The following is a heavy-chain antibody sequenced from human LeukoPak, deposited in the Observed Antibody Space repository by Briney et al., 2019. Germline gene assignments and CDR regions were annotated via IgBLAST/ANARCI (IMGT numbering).Heavy chain of an antibody. V-gene: IGHV3-64*05. CDR2: ISTHGGST. Sequence: QTGGSLRLSCAASGFTFSTYAMSWVRQAPGKGLEYVSGISTHGGSTYYADSVRGRFTFSRDNSKNTLYVQMSSLRADDTAVYYCVKRGGIKENHDAFDIWGQGTMVSVSS. J-gene: IGHJ3*02. CDR1: GFTFSTYA. CDR3: VKRGGIKENHDAFDI. D-gene: IGHD1-1*01.